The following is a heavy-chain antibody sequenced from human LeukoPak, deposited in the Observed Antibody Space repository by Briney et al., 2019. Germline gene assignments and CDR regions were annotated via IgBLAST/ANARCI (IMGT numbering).Heavy chain of an antibody. Sequence: SESLSLTCAVYGGSFSGYYWSWIRQPPGKGLEWIGEINHSGSTNYNPSLKSRVTISVDTSKNQFSLKLSSVTAADTAVYYCARGRGLGPSYYYYGMDVWGQGTTVTVSS. J-gene: IGHJ6*02. V-gene: IGHV4-34*01. CDR3: ARGRGLGPSYYYYGMDV. CDR1: GGSFSGYY. D-gene: IGHD3/OR15-3a*01. CDR2: INHSGST.